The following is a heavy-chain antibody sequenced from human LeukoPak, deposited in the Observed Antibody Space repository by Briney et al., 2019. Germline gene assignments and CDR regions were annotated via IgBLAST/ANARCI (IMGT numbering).Heavy chain of an antibody. CDR2: TSGSGGST. J-gene: IGHJ4*02. CDR1: GFTFSSYA. V-gene: IGHV3-23*01. D-gene: IGHD3-9*01. CDR3: AKSEILTGYFYYFDY. Sequence: GGSLRLSCAASGFTFSSYAMSWVRQAPGKGLEWVSATSGSGGSTYYADSVKGRFTISRDNSKNTLYLQMNSLRAGDTAVYYCAKSEILTGYFYYFDYWGQGTLVTVSS.